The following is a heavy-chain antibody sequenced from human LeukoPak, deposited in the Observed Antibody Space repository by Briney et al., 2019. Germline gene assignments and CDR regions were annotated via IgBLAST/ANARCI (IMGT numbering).Heavy chain of an antibody. CDR2: ISESGGAT. J-gene: IGHJ4*02. V-gene: IGHV3-23*01. Sequence: GGSLRLSCAASGFMFSHSAMTWVRQPPGKGLEWVSGISESGGATYYAGSAKGRFTISRDNSKNTLYQQMNSLRSDDPAVYYCATVGVGWVAFEYWGQGALVTVSS. D-gene: IGHD3-16*01. CDR3: ATVGVGWVAFEY. CDR1: GFMFSHSA.